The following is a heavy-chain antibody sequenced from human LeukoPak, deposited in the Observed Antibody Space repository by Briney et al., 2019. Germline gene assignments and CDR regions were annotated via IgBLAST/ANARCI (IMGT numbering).Heavy chain of an antibody. D-gene: IGHD3-22*01. CDR2: ISRNGDSI. Sequence: PGGSLRLSCAASGFTFSSYAMHWVRQAPGKGLEYVSGISRNGDSIYDADSVKGRFTISRDNSKNTLYLQMSSLRAEDTAVYYCVKGFYSSGSIRGGSFDYWGQGTLVTVSS. CDR1: GFTFSSYA. V-gene: IGHV3-64D*09. CDR3: VKGFYSSGSIRGGSFDY. J-gene: IGHJ4*02.